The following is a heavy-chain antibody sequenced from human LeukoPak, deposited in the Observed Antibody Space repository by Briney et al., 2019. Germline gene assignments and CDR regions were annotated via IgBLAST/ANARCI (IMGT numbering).Heavy chain of an antibody. CDR1: GGSFSGYY. Sequence: SETLSLTCAVYGGSFSGYYWSWIRQPAGKGLEWIGRIYTSGSTNYNPSLKSRVTMSVDTSKNQFSLKLSSVTAADTAVYYCARVREEQWLVHRYYFDYWGQGTLVTVSS. CDR3: ARVREEQWLVHRYYFDY. V-gene: IGHV4-59*10. J-gene: IGHJ4*02. D-gene: IGHD6-19*01. CDR2: IYTSGST.